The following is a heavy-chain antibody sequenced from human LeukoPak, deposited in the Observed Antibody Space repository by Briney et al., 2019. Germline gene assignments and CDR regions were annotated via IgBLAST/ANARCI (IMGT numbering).Heavy chain of an antibody. CDR3: ARNSGSYAFDY. V-gene: IGHV3-30*02. CDR2: IWYDEITK. Sequence: GGSLRLSCVASGFTFRSYGIHWVRQAPGKGLEWLAFIWYDEITKNYADSVKGRFTISRDNSKNTLYLQMNSLRAEDTAVYYCARNSGSYAFDYWGQGTLVTVSS. J-gene: IGHJ4*02. CDR1: GFTFRSYG. D-gene: IGHD1-26*01.